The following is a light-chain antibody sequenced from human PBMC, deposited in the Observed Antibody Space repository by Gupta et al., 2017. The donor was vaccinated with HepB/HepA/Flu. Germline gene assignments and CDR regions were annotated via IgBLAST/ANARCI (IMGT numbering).Light chain of an antibody. CDR2: KIS. CDR1: ESLVHSNGNIY. Sequence: DSVLTQSPLSLPVTLGQPASISCRSSESLVHSNGNIYLNWLQLRPGQPPRLLIYKISNRFSGVPDRFSGRGAGTDFTLHISRVEAEDVGLYFCVQTTHFPRTFGQGTRVEI. V-gene: IGKV2-24*01. CDR3: VQTTHFPRT. J-gene: IGKJ1*01.